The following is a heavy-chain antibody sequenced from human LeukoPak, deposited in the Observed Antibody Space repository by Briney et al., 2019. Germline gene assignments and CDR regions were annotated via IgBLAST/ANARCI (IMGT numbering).Heavy chain of an antibody. CDR2: IYYSGST. Sequence: SETLSLTCTVSGGSISSSSFYWGWIRQPPGRGLEWIGSIYYSGSTYYNPSLKSRVTISVDTSKNQFSLKLSSVTAADTAVYYCARQADLSAFDIWGQGTMVTVSS. D-gene: IGHD6-25*01. CDR3: ARQADLSAFDI. CDR1: GGSISSSSFY. V-gene: IGHV4-39*07. J-gene: IGHJ3*02.